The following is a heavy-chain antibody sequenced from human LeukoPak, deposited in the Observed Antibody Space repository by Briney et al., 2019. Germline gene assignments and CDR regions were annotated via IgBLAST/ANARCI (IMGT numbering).Heavy chain of an antibody. CDR3: ARGMYYYDSSGYYYDPSEYFQH. J-gene: IGHJ1*01. Sequence: ASETLSLTCTVSGGSISSYYWSWIRQPPGKGLEWIGYIYYSGSTNYNLSLKSRVTISVDTSKNQFSLKLSSVTAADTAVYYCARGMYYYDSSGYYYDPSEYFQHWGQGTLVTVSS. D-gene: IGHD3-22*01. CDR2: IYYSGST. CDR1: GGSISSYY. V-gene: IGHV4-59*01.